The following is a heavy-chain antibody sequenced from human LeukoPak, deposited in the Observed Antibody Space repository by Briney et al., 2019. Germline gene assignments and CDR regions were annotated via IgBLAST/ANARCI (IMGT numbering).Heavy chain of an antibody. D-gene: IGHD4-23*01. CDR3: ARDPVGYGGNYFDY. Sequence: SETLSLTCTVSGGSISSGGYYWSWVRQHPWKGLEWIGYIYYSGSTYYNPSLKSRVTISVDTSKNQFSLKLSSVTAADTAVYYCARDPVGYGGNYFDYWGQGTLVTVSS. J-gene: IGHJ4*02. CDR1: GGSISSGGYY. V-gene: IGHV4-31*03. CDR2: IYYSGST.